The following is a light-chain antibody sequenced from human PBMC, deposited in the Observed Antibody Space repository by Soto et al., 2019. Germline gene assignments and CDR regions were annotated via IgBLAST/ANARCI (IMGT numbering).Light chain of an antibody. V-gene: IGKV1-5*03. CDR3: QQYNRLYT. J-gene: IGKJ2*01. CDR2: KAS. Sequence: DIQMTQSPSTLSASVGDRVTITCRASQSISSWLAWYQQKPGKAPKLLIYKASSLESEVPSRFSGSGSGTEFTLTIIILQPDDFATYYGQQYNRLYTFGQGTKLEIK. CDR1: QSISSW.